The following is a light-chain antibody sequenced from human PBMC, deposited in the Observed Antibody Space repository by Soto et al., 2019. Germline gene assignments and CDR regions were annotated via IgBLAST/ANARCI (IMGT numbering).Light chain of an antibody. CDR2: AAS. CDR3: QQYENYVWT. Sequence: DIQMTHSPSTLTATAGDRVTITCRASQSISSWLAWYQQKPGKAPKLLIYAASSLQSGVPSRFSGSGSGTQFTLTISSLQPDDFAAYYCQQYENYVWTFGQGTKV. CDR1: QSISSW. V-gene: IGKV1-5*01. J-gene: IGKJ1*01.